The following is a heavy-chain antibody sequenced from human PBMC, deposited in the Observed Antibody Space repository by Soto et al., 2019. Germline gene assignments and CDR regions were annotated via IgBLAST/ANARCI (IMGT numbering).Heavy chain of an antibody. D-gene: IGHD2-15*01. J-gene: IGHJ6*02. Sequence: SVKVSCKASGGTFSSYAISWVRQAPGQGLEWMGGIIPIFGTANYAQKFQGRVTITADESTSTAYMELSSLRSEDTAVYYCARDEGSGGSCYNLCYGMDVWGQGTTVTVSS. V-gene: IGHV1-69*13. CDR2: IIPIFGTA. CDR1: GGTFSSYA. CDR3: ARDEGSGGSCYNLCYGMDV.